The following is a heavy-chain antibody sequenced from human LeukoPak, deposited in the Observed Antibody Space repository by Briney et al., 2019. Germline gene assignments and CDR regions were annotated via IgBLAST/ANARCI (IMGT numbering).Heavy chain of an antibody. J-gene: IGHJ4*02. D-gene: IGHD2-2*02. CDR2: IYPGDSDT. CDR1: GYSFTSYW. Sequence: GESLKISCKGSGYSFTSYWIGWVRQMPGKGQEWMGIIYPGDSDTRYSPSFQGQVTISADKSISTAYLQWSSLKASDTAMYYCARHAPCSSTSCYMAYWGQGTLVTVSS. CDR3: ARHAPCSSTSCYMAY. V-gene: IGHV5-51*01.